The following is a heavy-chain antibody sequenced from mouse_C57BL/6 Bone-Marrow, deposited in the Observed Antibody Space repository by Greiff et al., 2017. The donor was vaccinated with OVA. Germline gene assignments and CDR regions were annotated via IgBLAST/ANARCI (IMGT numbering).Heavy chain of an antibody. V-gene: IGHV5-9-1*02. J-gene: IGHJ4*01. CDR2: ISSGGDYI. CDR1: GFTFSSYA. Sequence: EVQVVESGEGLVKPGGSLKLSCAASGFTFSSYAMSWVRQTPEKRLEWVAYISSGGDYIYYADTVKGRFTISRDNARNTLYLQMSSLKSEDTAMYYCTRDYYGSSPLYAMDYWGQGTSVTVSS. D-gene: IGHD1-1*01. CDR3: TRDYYGSSPLYAMDY.